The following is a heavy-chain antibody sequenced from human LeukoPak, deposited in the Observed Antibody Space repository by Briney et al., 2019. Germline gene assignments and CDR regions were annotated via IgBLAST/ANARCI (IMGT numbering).Heavy chain of an antibody. CDR1: GGSISSHY. CDR2: IYYSGST. CDR3: ARAACSGGSCFDY. Sequence: AETLSLICTVSGGSISSHYWSWIRHPPGKGREWIGDIYYSGSTNYNPSLKSRVTISVDTSKNQFPLKLSSVTAAPTAMYYCARAACSGGSCFDYWGQGTLVTVSS. J-gene: IGHJ4*02. V-gene: IGHV4-59*11. D-gene: IGHD2-15*01.